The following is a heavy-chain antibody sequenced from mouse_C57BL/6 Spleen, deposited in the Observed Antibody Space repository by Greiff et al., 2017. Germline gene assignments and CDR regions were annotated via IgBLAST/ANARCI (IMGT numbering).Heavy chain of an antibody. Sequence: QVQLKQSGPELVKPGASVKISCKASGYAFSSSWMNWVKQRPGKGLEWIGRIYPGDGDTNYNGKFKGKATLTADKSSSTAYMQLSSLTSEDSAVYFCAREGGDWWYFDVWGTGTTVTVSS. J-gene: IGHJ1*03. CDR3: AREGGDWWYFDV. D-gene: IGHD3-3*01. CDR1: GYAFSSSW. CDR2: IYPGDGDT. V-gene: IGHV1-82*01.